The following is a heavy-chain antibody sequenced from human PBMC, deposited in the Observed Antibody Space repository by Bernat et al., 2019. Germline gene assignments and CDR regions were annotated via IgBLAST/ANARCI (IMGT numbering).Heavy chain of an antibody. V-gene: IGHV3-15*01. CDR1: GFTFSNAW. D-gene: IGHD3-9*01. J-gene: IGHJ4*02. CDR2: IKSKTDGGTT. CDR3: TTGPSWDVSDILTGHYYFDY. Sequence: EVQLVESGGGLVKPGGSLRLSCAASGFTFSNAWMSWVRQAPGKGLEWVGRIKSKTDGGTTDYAAPVKGRFTISRDDSKNTLYLQMNSLKTEDTAVYYCTTGPSWDVSDILTGHYYFDYWGQGTLVTVSS.